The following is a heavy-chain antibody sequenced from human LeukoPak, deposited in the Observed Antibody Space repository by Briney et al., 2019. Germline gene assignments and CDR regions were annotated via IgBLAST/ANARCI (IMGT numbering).Heavy chain of an antibody. CDR3: AKGITGSFDY. J-gene: IGHJ4*02. CDR2: MSSSGNTT. D-gene: IGHD1-1*01. CDR1: GLTFSSYA. Sequence: GGSLRLSCAASGLTFSSYAMMWLRQAPGKGLEWVSGMSSSGNTTYYADSVKGRFTMSRDNSKNTPYLQMNSLRAEDTAVYYCAKGITGSFDYWGQGTLVTVSS. V-gene: IGHV3-23*01.